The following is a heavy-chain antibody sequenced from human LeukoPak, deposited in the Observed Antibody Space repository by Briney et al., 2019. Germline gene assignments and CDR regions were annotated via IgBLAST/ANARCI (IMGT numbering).Heavy chain of an antibody. Sequence: GQSLKISCKGSGYSFTRYSIGWVRQMRGKGMEWKGIIYPGDSDTRYSPSFQGQVTISADKSTSTAYPQWSSLKASYTAMYYCATPKYSSSWYYFDYWGQGTLVTVSS. CDR1: GYSFTRYS. CDR3: ATPKYSSSWYYFDY. CDR2: IYPGDSDT. V-gene: IGHV5-51*03. J-gene: IGHJ4*02. D-gene: IGHD6-13*01.